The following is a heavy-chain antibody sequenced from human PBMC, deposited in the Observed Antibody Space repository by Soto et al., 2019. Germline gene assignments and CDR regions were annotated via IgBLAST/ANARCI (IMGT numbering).Heavy chain of an antibody. D-gene: IGHD3-16*01. V-gene: IGHV3-30*03. Sequence: VQLVESGGGVVQPGRSLRLSCAASGFTFSDYAMHWVRQAPGKGLEWVAVVSHDGRNTHYADSVKGRFTISRDNSKNTLYLQMDSLRAEDTAIYYCAGRLTTAASLDYWGRGTLVTVSS. CDR1: GFTFSDYA. CDR2: VSHDGRNT. CDR3: AGRLTTAASLDY. J-gene: IGHJ4*02.